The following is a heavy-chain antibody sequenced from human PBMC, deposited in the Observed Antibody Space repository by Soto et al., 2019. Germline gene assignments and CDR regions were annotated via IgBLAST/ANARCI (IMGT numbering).Heavy chain of an antibody. CDR3: GSGVGAAGRPSPFGY. J-gene: IGHJ4*01. D-gene: IGHD6-13*01. Sequence: PSETLSLTCTVSGGSISSSSYYWGWIRQPPGKWLEWIGSIYYSGSTYYNPSLKSRVTISVDTSKNQFSLKLSSVTAADTAVYYCGSGVGAAGRPSPFGYWSQGTPVTVSS. CDR1: GGSISSSSYY. V-gene: IGHV4-39*07. CDR2: IYYSGST.